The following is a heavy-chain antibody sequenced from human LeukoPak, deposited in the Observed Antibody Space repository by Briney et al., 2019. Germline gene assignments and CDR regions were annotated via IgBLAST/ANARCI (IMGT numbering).Heavy chain of an antibody. D-gene: IGHD3-9*01. CDR2: IYYSGST. CDR1: GDSISTNTYY. CDR3: ARLRRGYDPLTGDYGPMGFDY. J-gene: IGHJ4*02. V-gene: IGHV4-39*01. Sequence: SETLSLTCTVSGDSISTNTYYWGWIRQPPGKELEWIGSIYYSGSTYYNLSLKSRVTISVDTSKNEFSLRLSSVTAADTAVYYSARLRRGYDPLTGDYGPMGFDYWGQGTLVTVSS.